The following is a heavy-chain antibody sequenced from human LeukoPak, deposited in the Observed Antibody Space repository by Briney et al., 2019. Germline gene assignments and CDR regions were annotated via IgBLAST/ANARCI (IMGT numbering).Heavy chain of an antibody. V-gene: IGHV1-8*01. CDR2: KNPNSGRT. Sequence: ASVKVSYTASGYTFTSYDINWVRQATGQGLEWMGWKNPNSGRTGFAQKFHGRLTMTTDTYLSTDYLEMSSLTSEDTDVYYCARGPVSTHGMDVRGQGTTVTVSS. CDR3: ARGPVSTHGMDV. CDR1: GYTFTSYD. J-gene: IGHJ6*01. D-gene: IGHD2-2*01.